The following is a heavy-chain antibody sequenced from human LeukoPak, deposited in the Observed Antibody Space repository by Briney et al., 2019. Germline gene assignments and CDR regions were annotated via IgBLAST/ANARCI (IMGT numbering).Heavy chain of an antibody. D-gene: IGHD5-12*01. J-gene: IGHJ4*02. CDR2: ISSSSSYI. CDR1: GFTFSSYS. CDR3: ARDTSGYSGYEFDY. V-gene: IGHV3-21*01. Sequence: PGGSLRLSCAASGFTFSSYSMNWVRQAPGRGLEWVSSISSSSSYIYYADSVKGRFTISRDNAKNSLYLQMNSLRAEDTAVHYCARDTSGYSGYEFDYWGQGTLVTVSS.